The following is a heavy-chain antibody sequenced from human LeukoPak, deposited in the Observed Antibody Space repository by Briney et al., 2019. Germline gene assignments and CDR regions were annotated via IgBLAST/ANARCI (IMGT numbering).Heavy chain of an antibody. CDR3: ASLWGVATIEVGHFDY. V-gene: IGHV3-7*01. Sequence: PGGSLRLSCAASGFTFSSYWMSWVRQAPGKGLEWVANIKQDGSEKYYVDSVKGRFTISRDNAKNSLYLQMNSLRAEDTAVYYCASLWGVATIEVGHFDYWGQGTLVTVSS. J-gene: IGHJ4*02. D-gene: IGHD5-12*01. CDR1: GFTFSSYW. CDR2: IKQDGSEK.